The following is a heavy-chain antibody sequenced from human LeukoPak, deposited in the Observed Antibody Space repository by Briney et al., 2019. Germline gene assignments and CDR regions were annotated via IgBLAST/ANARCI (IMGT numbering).Heavy chain of an antibody. CDR3: APSMAGGESNWFDP. V-gene: IGHV3-74*03. J-gene: IGHJ5*02. CDR1: GFTFSDYY. D-gene: IGHD3-16*01. Sequence: PGGSLRLSCAASGFTFSDYYMSWIRQAPGKGLVWVSRISPDGSSTTYADSVKGRFSISRDNAKNTLYLQMNSLGGEDTAVYYCAPSMAGGESNWFDPSGQGTLVTVSS. CDR2: ISPDGSST.